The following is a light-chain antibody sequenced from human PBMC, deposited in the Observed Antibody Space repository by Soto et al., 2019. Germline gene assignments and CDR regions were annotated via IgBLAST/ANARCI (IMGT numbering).Light chain of an antibody. CDR1: QSVSSSY. CDR3: QQYGSSPPRYT. J-gene: IGKJ2*01. CDR2: GAS. V-gene: IGKV3-20*01. Sequence: EIVLTQSPGTLSLSPGERATLSCRASQSVSSSYLAWYQQKPGQAPRLLIYGASSRATGIPDRFSGSGSGTDFTLTISRLEPEDFAAYYCQQYGSSPPRYTFGQGTKVDIK.